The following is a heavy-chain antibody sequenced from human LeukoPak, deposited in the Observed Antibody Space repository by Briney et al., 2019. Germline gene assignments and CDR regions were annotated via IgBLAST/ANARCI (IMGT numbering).Heavy chain of an antibody. CDR3: ARPMYYYDSSGYRLDY. CDR2: ISGSGGST. CDR1: AFTFSSYA. D-gene: IGHD3-22*01. V-gene: IGHV3-23*01. J-gene: IGHJ4*02. Sequence: GGSLRLSCAASAFTFSSYAMSWVRQAPGKGLEWVSAISGSGGSTYYADSVKGRFTISRDNSKNTLYLQMNSLRAEDTAVYYCARPMYYYDSSGYRLDYRGQGTLVTVSS.